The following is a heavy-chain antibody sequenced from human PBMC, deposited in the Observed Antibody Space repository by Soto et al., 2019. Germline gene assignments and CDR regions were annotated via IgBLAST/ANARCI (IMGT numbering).Heavy chain of an antibody. D-gene: IGHD2-21*01. Sequence: ASVKVSCKASGYTFTSYYMHWVRQAPGQGLEWMGIINPSGGSTSYAQKFQGRVTMTRDTSTSTVYMELSSLRSDDTAVYYCARDHSYSDSHWWLDPWGPGPLVTVSS. V-gene: IGHV1-46*01. CDR2: INPSGGST. CDR3: ARDHSYSDSHWWLDP. CDR1: GYTFTSYY. J-gene: IGHJ5*02.